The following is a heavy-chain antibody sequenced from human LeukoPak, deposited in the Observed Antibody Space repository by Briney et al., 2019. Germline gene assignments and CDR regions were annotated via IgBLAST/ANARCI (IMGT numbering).Heavy chain of an antibody. D-gene: IGHD3-10*01. CDR3: ASSITMVRGVINYFDY. CDR1: GGSISSYY. CDR2: IYYSGST. J-gene: IGHJ4*02. V-gene: IGHV4-59*08. Sequence: SETLSLTCTASGGSISSYYWSWIRQPPGKGLEWIGYIYYSGSTNYNPSLKSRVTISVDTSKNQFSLKLSSVTAADTAVYYCASSITMVRGVINYFDYWGQGTLVTVSS.